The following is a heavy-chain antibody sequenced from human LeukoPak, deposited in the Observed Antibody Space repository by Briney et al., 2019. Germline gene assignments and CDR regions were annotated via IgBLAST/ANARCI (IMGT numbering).Heavy chain of an antibody. D-gene: IGHD1-26*01. V-gene: IGHV3-74*01. CDR3: ARGTGYSVFDI. Sequence: EGSLRLSCAASGFTFSSYWMHWVRQAPGKGLVWVSRINSDGSSTSYADSVRGRFTISRDNAKNTLYLQMNSLRAEDTAVYYCARGTGYSVFDIWGQGTMVTVSS. CDR1: GFTFSSYW. CDR2: INSDGSST. J-gene: IGHJ3*02.